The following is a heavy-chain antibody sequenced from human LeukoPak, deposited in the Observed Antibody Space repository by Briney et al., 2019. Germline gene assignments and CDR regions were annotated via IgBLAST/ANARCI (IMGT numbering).Heavy chain of an antibody. D-gene: IGHD5-18*01. CDR2: IYNGGTT. V-gene: IGHV4-31*03. J-gene: IGHJ4*02. Sequence: SETLSLTCTVSVGSLCTGGYYWTWIRQHPGKGLGWIGYIYNGGTTYYNPSLETRVTKSGDTSRNQFSLKLNSVTAADTAVYYCARTAGWSYGFDYWGQGTLVTVSS. CDR3: ARTAGWSYGFDY. CDR1: VGSLCTGGYY.